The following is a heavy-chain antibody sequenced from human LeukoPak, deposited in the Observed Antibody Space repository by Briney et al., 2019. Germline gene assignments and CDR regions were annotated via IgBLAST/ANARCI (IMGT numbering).Heavy chain of an antibody. CDR3: ARDPVGGSTIFDC. D-gene: IGHD1-26*01. V-gene: IGHV6-1*01. J-gene: IGHJ4*02. CDR2: TYYRSKWYY. Sequence: SQTLSLTCAISGDSVSSDSAAWNWIRQSPSRGLEWLGRTYYRSKWYYDYALAVKSRITINPDTSKNQFSLRLNSVTPEDTAVYFCARDPVGGSTIFDCWGQGALVTVSS. CDR1: GDSVSSDSAA.